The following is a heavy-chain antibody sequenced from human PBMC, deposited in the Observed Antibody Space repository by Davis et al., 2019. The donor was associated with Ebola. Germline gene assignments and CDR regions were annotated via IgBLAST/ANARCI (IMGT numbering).Heavy chain of an antibody. CDR3: VKTQFLEWSYGMDV. Sequence: GESLKISCETSGFIFRNYVMSWVRQAPGKGLEWVSTFCTGGDSYYADSVKGRFTISRDNSKNTLYLQMSSLRAEDTAVYYCVKTQFLEWSYGMDVWGQGTTVTVSS. J-gene: IGHJ6*02. CDR1: GFIFRNYV. D-gene: IGHD3-3*01. V-gene: IGHV3-66*01. CDR2: FCTGGDS.